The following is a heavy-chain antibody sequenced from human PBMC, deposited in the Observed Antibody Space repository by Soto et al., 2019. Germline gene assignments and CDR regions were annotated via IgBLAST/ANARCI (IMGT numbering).Heavy chain of an antibody. J-gene: IGHJ6*02. CDR3: ARVTMVIRDSDHFGVDV. D-gene: IGHD4-17*01. Sequence: SDTPSLTCLVSGFPISSPYSWGWIRQPPGKGLEWIGSISHTGTTSYSPSRMRRDSISVDTSKIQVSLKLSSVTAADTAVYFCARVTMVIRDSDHFGVDVWGHGTTVTVSS. V-gene: IGHV4-38-2*02. CDR1: GFPISSPYS. CDR2: ISHTGTT.